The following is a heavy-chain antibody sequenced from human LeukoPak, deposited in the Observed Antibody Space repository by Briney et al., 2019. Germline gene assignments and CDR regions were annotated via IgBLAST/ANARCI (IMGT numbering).Heavy chain of an antibody. CDR1: GFTFSSYS. V-gene: IGHV3-21*01. D-gene: IGHD3-16*01. Sequence: GGSLRLSCAASGFTFSSYSMNWVRQAPGKGLEWVSSISSSSSYIYYADSVKGRFTISRDNAKNSLYLQMNSLRAEDTAVYYCARGEDNADQYLREDYWGQGTLVTVTS. J-gene: IGHJ4*02. CDR3: ARGEDNADQYLREDY. CDR2: ISSSSSYI.